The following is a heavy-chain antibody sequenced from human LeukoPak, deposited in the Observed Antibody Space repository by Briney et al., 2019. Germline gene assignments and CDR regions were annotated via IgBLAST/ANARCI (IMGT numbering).Heavy chain of an antibody. CDR2: IYTSGST. Sequence: SETLSLTCTVSGGSISSYYWSWIRQPAGKGLEWTGRIYTSGSTNYNPSLKSRVTMSVDTSKNQFSLKLSSVTAADTAVYYCARVPYSGYDYGYYGMDVWGQGTTVTVSS. J-gene: IGHJ6*02. V-gene: IGHV4-4*07. CDR3: ARVPYSGYDYGYYGMDV. CDR1: GGSISSYY. D-gene: IGHD5-12*01.